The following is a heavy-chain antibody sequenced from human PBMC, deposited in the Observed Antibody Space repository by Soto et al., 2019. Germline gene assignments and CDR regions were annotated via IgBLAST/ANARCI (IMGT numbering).Heavy chain of an antibody. Sequence: QVQLQESGPGLVKPSETLSLTCTVSGGSISSYYWSWIRQPPGKGLEWIGYIYYSGSTNYNPSLTSRVTISVDTSKNQSSLKLSSVTAADTAVYYCARGAGQYGGNWYFDLWGRGTLVTVSS. V-gene: IGHV4-59*01. CDR1: GGSISSYY. CDR3: ARGAGQYGGNWYFDL. D-gene: IGHD2-15*01. CDR2: IYYSGST. J-gene: IGHJ2*01.